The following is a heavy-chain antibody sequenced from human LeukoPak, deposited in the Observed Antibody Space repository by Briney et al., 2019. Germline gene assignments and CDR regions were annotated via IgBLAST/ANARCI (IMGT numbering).Heavy chain of an antibody. CDR2: ISSSGGST. CDR3: AKPLYCSGGSCYSSMGY. D-gene: IGHD2-15*01. V-gene: IGHV3-23*01. J-gene: IGHJ4*02. CDR1: GFTFTTYS. Sequence: PGGSLRLSCAASGFTFTTYSLTWVRQAPGKGLEWVSAISSSGGSTHYADSVKGRFTISRDNSKNTLYLQMNSLRAEDTAVYYCAKPLYCSGGSCYSSMGYWGQGTLVTVSS.